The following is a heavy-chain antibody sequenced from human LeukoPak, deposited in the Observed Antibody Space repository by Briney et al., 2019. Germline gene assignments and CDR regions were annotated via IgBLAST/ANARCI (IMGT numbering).Heavy chain of an antibody. D-gene: IGHD3-10*01. V-gene: IGHV5-51*01. CDR3: ARRRRFEELGTHWFDP. CDR2: IYPDDSDT. J-gene: IGHJ5*02. CDR1: GYSFTNYW. Sequence: GESLKISCKGSGYSFTNYWIGWVRQMPGKGLGWMGIIYPDDSDTRYSPSFEGQVTISVDKSIRTAYLQWTSLKASDTAIYYCARRRRFEELGTHWFDPWGQGTPVTVSS.